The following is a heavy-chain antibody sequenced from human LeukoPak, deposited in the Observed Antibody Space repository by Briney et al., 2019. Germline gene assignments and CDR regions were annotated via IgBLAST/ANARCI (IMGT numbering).Heavy chain of an antibody. D-gene: IGHD4-23*01. CDR2: IYYSGST. CDR1: GGSISSYY. Sequence: RTSETLSLTCTVSGGSISSYYWSWIRQPPGKGLEWIGYIYYSGSTNYNPSLKSRVTISVDRSKNQFSLKLSSVTAADTAVYYCASPPSYGGTDYWGQGTLVTVSS. V-gene: IGHV4-59*12. CDR3: ASPPSYGGTDY. J-gene: IGHJ4*02.